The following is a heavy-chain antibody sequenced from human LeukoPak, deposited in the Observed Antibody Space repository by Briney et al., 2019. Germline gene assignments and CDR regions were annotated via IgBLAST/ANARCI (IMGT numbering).Heavy chain of an antibody. CDR2: IYYSGST. CDR3: ARGNSVPGTDY. D-gene: IGHD2-2*01. Sequence: PSETLSLTWTVSGGSISSSSYYWGWIRQPPGKGLEWIGSIYYSGSTYYNPSLKSRVTISVDTSKNPFSLKLSSVTAADTAVYYCARGNSVPGTDYWGQGTLVTVSS. V-gene: IGHV4-39*01. CDR1: GGSISSSSYY. J-gene: IGHJ4*02.